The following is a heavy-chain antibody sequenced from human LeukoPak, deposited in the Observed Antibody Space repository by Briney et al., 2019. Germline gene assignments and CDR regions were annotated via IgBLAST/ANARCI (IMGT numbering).Heavy chain of an antibody. Sequence: GGSLRLSCAASGFTFSSYAMHWVRQAPGKGLEWVAVISYDGSNKYYADSVKGRFTISRDNSKNTLYLQMNSLRAEDTAVYYCARSQHYHDSSGYVFDYWGQGTLVTVSS. CDR1: GFTFSSYA. D-gene: IGHD3-22*01. CDR2: ISYDGSNK. V-gene: IGHV3-30*04. J-gene: IGHJ4*02. CDR3: ARSQHYHDSSGYVFDY.